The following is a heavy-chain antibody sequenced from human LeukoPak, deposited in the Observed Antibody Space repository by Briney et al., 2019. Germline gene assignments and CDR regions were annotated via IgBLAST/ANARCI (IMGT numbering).Heavy chain of an antibody. V-gene: IGHV4-34*01. J-gene: IGHJ5*02. CDR3: ARGNLEWAAGTRWFDP. CDR2: INYSGST. CDR1: GQSLSGYY. D-gene: IGHD6-13*01. Sequence: RSETLSLTCAVYGQSLSGYYWSWIRQPPGNGLEWIGEINYSGSTNYNPSLKSRVTISLDTSKNQFSLKLSSVTAADTAIYYCARGNLEWAAGTRWFDPWGQGTLVTVSS.